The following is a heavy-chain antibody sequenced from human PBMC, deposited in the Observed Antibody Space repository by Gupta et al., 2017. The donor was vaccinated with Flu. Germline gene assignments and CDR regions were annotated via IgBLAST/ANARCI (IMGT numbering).Heavy chain of an antibody. D-gene: IGHD2-15*01. Sequence: MHWVRQAPGKGLEWVSGISWNSGSIGYADSVKGRFTISRDNAKNSLYLQMNSLRAEDTALYYCAKDIRGNIVAPSSAFDIWGQGTMVTVSS. V-gene: IGHV3-9*01. CDR3: AKDIRGNIVAPSSAFDI. J-gene: IGHJ3*02. CDR2: ISWNSGSI.